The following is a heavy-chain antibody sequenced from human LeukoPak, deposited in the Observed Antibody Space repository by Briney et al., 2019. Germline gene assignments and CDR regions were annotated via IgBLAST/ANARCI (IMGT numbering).Heavy chain of an antibody. J-gene: IGHJ4*02. Sequence: ASVKVSCKASGGTFSSYAISWVRPAPGQGLEWMGRIIPIFGTANYAQKFQGRVTITTDESTSTAYMELSSLRAEDTAVYYCARGGLYSSGWLFDYWGQGTLVTVSS. D-gene: IGHD6-19*01. CDR2: IIPIFGTA. CDR3: ARGGLYSSGWLFDY. V-gene: IGHV1-69*05. CDR1: GGTFSSYA.